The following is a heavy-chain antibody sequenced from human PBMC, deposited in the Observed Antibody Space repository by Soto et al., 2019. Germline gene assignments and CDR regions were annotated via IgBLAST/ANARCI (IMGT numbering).Heavy chain of an antibody. J-gene: IGHJ4*02. V-gene: IGHV3-21*01. CDR1: GFTFSSYS. CDR2: ISSSSSYI. Sequence: PGGSLRLSCAASGFTFSSYSMNWVRQAPGKGLEWVSSISSSSSYIYYADSVKGRFTISRDNAKNSLYLQMNSLRAEVTAVYYCAREEIFGVVNLYWGQGTLVTVSS. CDR3: AREEIFGVVNLY. D-gene: IGHD3-3*01.